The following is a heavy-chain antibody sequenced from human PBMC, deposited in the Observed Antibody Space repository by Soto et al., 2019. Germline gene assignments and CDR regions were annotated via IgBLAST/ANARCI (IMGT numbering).Heavy chain of an antibody. CDR2: ISSDGTSK. CDR3: ARSARVVTRDAFDI. Sequence: PGGSLRLSCAASGFTFSTYAMHWVRQAPGKGLQWVAVISSDGTSKYNTDSVRGRVTISRDNSNNTLFLQMNSLRPEDTAVYYCARSARVVTRDAFDIWGQGTLVTVSS. J-gene: IGHJ3*02. D-gene: IGHD2-21*02. V-gene: IGHV3-30-3*01. CDR1: GFTFSTYA.